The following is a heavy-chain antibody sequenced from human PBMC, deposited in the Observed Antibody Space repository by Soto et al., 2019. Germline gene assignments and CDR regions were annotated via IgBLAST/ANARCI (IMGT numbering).Heavy chain of an antibody. D-gene: IGHD3-3*01. V-gene: IGHV2-5*01. Sequence: QITLKESGPTLVKSTQPLTLTCTFSGFSLSGGGVGVAWIRQPPGKALEWLALIYWNDDKRYRPSLKSSLTISKDTSKNQVVLTMTNVDPVDTATYYCAQRVDFSSAYNYWGQGTLVIVSS. J-gene: IGHJ4*02. CDR1: GFSLSGGGVG. CDR2: IYWNDDK. CDR3: AQRVDFSSAYNY.